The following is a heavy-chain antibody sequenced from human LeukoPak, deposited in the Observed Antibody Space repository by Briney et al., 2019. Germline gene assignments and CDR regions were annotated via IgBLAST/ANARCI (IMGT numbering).Heavy chain of an antibody. J-gene: IGHJ6*02. CDR3: ARESELGPGGISYYYYGMDV. Sequence: ASVKVSCKASGYTFTGYYMHWVRQAPGQGLEWMGWINPNSGGTNYAQKFQGRVTMTRDTSISTAYMELSRLRSDDTAVYYCARESELGPGGISYYYYGMDVWGQGTTVTVSS. CDR2: INPNSGGT. D-gene: IGHD2-8*02. CDR1: GYTFTGYY. V-gene: IGHV1-2*02.